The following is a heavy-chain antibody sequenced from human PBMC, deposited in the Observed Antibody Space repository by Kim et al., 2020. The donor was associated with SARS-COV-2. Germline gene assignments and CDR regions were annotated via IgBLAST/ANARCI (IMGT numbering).Heavy chain of an antibody. D-gene: IGHD2-2*01. V-gene: IGHV1-69*13. J-gene: IGHJ6*02. CDR1: GGTFSSYA. CDR2: IIPIFGTA. Sequence: SVKVSCKASGGTFSSYAISWVRQAPGQGLEWMGGIIPIFGTANYAQKFQGRVTITADESTSTAYMELSSLRSEDTAVYYCARAVCYCSSTSCRPYYYGMDVWGQGTTVTVSS. CDR3: ARAVCYCSSTSCRPYYYGMDV.